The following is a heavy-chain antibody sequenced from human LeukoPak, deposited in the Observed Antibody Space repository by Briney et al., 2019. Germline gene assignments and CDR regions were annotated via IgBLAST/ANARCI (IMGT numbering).Heavy chain of an antibody. D-gene: IGHD2-21*01. CDR2: IYNSEIT. Sequence: SETLSLTCTVSGAAITDYYWRWIRQAPGKGLEFIGYIYNSEITNYNPSLTSRVTMSVDTSKNQFSLKLKSMTAADTAVYYCAKGCGSSFRGDYDYYYMDVWGKGTTVTVSS. V-gene: IGHV4-59*01. J-gene: IGHJ6*03. CDR3: AKGCGSSFRGDYDYYYMDV. CDR1: GAAITDYY.